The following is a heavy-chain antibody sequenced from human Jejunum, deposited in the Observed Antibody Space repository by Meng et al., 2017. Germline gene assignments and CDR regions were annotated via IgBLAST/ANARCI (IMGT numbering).Heavy chain of an antibody. V-gene: IGHV4-30-4*01. D-gene: IGHD6-6*01. CDR3: ATIQSSPHFFNY. CDR1: GDSVTSGSYH. CDR2: IHHSGIT. J-gene: IGHJ4*02. Sequence: QVQLQASGPGLVKPSQTLSLACTVSGDSVTSGSYHGSWIRQPPGKGLEWIGYIHHSGITYYNPSLRSRLLISIDTSKRQLSLTLNSVTAADTALYYCATIQSSPHFFNYWGQGTLVTVSS.